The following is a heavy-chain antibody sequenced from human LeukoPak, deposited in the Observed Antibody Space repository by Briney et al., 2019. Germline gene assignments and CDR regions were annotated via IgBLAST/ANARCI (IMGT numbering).Heavy chain of an antibody. CDR2: ISYDGSNK. V-gene: IGHV3-30*03. CDR1: GFTFSSYG. D-gene: IGHD3-10*01. CDR3: ARDLRYYGSGSYYEFPDY. J-gene: IGHJ4*02. Sequence: GGSLRLSCAASGFTFSSYGMHWVRQAPGKGLEWVAVISYDGSNKYYADSVKGRFTISRDNSKNTLYLQMNSLRAEDTAVYYCARDLRYYGSGSYYEFPDYWGQGTLVTVSS.